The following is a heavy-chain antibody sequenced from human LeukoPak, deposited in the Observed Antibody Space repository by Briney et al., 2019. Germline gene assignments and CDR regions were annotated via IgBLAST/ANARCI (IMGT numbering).Heavy chain of an antibody. V-gene: IGHV4-61*02. CDR3: ARTTEGGYTYGYFYYYYMDV. D-gene: IGHD5-18*01. Sequence: SETLSLTCTVSGGSISSGSYYWSWIRQPAGKGLEWIGRIYTSGSTNYNPSLKSRVTISVDTSKNQFSLKLTSVTAADTAVYYCARTTEGGYTYGYFYYYYMDVWGKGTTVTISS. CDR1: GGSISSGSYY. J-gene: IGHJ6*03. CDR2: IYTSGST.